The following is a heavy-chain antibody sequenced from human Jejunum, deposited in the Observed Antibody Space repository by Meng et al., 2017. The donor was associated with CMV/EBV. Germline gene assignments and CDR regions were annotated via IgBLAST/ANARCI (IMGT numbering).Heavy chain of an antibody. CDR3: ARGLDNYYDMT. Sequence: QVQLQQWGAGLLKPSETLSLTCEIHGGSFTGYYCGWIRQPPGKELEWIGEINHRGDTTYNPSLNGRVTILVDTSKKQSSLKLSSVTAADTAVYYCARGLDNYYDMTWDQGILVTVSS. CDR1: GGSFTGYY. J-gene: IGHJ5*02. V-gene: IGHV4-34*01. D-gene: IGHD3-22*01. CDR2: INHRGDT.